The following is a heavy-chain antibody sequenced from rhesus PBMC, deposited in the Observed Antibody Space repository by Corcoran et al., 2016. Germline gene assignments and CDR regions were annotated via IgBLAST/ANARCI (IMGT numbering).Heavy chain of an antibody. CDR3: ASRLYFDY. CDR2: NRSKDNKYET. Sequence: EVQLVESGGGLVQPGGSLRLSCAASGFTFSSSAMHWVRQASGKGLEGVERNRSKDNKYETGYGASVKGRFTISRDDSKNTAYLQMNSLKTEDTAVYYCASRLYFDYWGQGVLVTVSS. CDR1: GFTFSSSA. V-gene: IGHV3-118*01. J-gene: IGHJ4*01. D-gene: IGHD6-19*01.